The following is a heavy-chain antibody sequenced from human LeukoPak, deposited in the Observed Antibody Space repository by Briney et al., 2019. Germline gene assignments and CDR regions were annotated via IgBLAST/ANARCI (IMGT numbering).Heavy chain of an antibody. J-gene: IGHJ4*02. Sequence: QAGGSLRLSCAASGFTFSSYGMHWVRQAPGKGLEWVAFIRYDGSNKYYADSVKGRFTISRDNSKNTLYLQMNSLRAEDTAVYYCAKDFDGYKSFDYWGQGTLVTVSS. V-gene: IGHV3-30*02. CDR3: AKDFDGYKSFDY. CDR2: IRYDGSNK. D-gene: IGHD5-24*01. CDR1: GFTFSSYG.